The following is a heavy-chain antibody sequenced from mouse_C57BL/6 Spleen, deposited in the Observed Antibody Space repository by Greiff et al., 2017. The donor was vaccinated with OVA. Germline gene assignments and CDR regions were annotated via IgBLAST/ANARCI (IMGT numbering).Heavy chain of an antibody. CDR3: ARRGLGITTVVATDYFDY. CDR2: IHPGSGST. CDR1: GYTFTSYW. D-gene: IGHD1-1*01. J-gene: IGHJ2*01. Sequence: QVQLQQPGAELVKPGASVKMSCKASGYTFTSYWITWVKQRPGQGLEWIGDIHPGSGSTNYNEKFKSKATLTVDTSSSTAYMQLSSLTSEDSAVYYCARRGLGITTVVATDYFDYWGQGTTLTVSS. V-gene: IGHV1-55*01.